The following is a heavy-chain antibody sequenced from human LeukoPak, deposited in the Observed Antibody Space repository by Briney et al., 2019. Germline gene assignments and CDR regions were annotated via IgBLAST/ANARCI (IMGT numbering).Heavy chain of an antibody. J-gene: IGHJ3*02. CDR1: GFTFSSYG. D-gene: IGHD4/OR15-4a*01. Sequence: PGRSLRLSCAASGFTFSSYGMHWVRQAPGKGLEWVAVISYDGSNKYYADSVKGRFTISRDNSKNTLSLQMNSLRPGDTALYYCARELTFGDFDIWGQGTMVTVSS. V-gene: IGHV3-30*03. CDR3: ARELTFGDFDI. CDR2: ISYDGSNK.